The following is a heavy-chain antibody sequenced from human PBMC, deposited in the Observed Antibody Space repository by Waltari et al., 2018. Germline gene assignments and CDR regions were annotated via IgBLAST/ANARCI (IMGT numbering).Heavy chain of an antibody. D-gene: IGHD2-2*01. CDR2: IIPVFGTA. CDR1: GGTFSSYA. J-gene: IGHJ4*02. Sequence: QVQLVQSGAEVKKPGSSVKVSCKASGGTFSSYAISWVRQAPGQGCEGMVWIIPVFGTANYTQKFQGRVTITTDESTSTAYMGLSSLRSEDTAVYYCARSLPRVVEMYYFDYWGQGTLVTVSS. V-gene: IGHV1-69*05. CDR3: ARSLPRVVEMYYFDY.